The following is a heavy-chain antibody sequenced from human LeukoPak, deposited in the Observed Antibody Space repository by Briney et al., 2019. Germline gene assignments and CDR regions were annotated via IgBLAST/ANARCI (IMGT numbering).Heavy chain of an antibody. D-gene: IGHD4-17*01. CDR3: ARGGTTVTTTSVSYYYYYGMDV. Sequence: ASVKVSCKASGYTFTSYGISWVRQAPGQGLEWMGWISAYNGNTNYAQKLQGRVTMTTDTSTSTAYMELRSLRSDDTAVYYCARGGTTVTTTSVSYYYYYGMDVWGQGNTVTVSS. CDR2: ISAYNGNT. CDR1: GYTFTSYG. V-gene: IGHV1-18*01. J-gene: IGHJ6*02.